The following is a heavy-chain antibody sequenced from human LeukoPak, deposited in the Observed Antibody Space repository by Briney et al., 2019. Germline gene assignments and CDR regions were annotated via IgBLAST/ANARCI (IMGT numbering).Heavy chain of an antibody. D-gene: IGHD2-2*01. Sequence: SVKVSCKASGGTFSSYAISWVRQAPGQGLEWMGGIIPIFGTANYAQKFQGRVTITADKSTSTAYMELSSLRSEDTAVYYCARDSVVPAAEYYYYYGMDVWGKGTTVTVSS. V-gene: IGHV1-69*06. CDR3: ARDSVVPAAEYYYYYGMDV. CDR2: IIPIFGTA. CDR1: GGTFSSYA. J-gene: IGHJ6*04.